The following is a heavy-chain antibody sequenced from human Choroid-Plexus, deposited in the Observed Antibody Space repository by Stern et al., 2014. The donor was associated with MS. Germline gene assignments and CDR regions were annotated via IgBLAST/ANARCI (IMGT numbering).Heavy chain of an antibody. V-gene: IGHV3-30*18. CDR1: GFTFGSCA. D-gene: IGHD2/OR15-2a*01. J-gene: IGHJ5*02. Sequence: VQLVESGGGVVQPGRPLRLSCVASGFTFGSCAMHWVRQARGKGLGWVAGVSYDGSNKYYADSVKGRFTISRDNSQNTLYMQMSSLRPEDTAVYYCAKDRQYLTYFFDHWGQGSLVTVSS. CDR2: VSYDGSNK. CDR3: AKDRQYLTYFFDH.